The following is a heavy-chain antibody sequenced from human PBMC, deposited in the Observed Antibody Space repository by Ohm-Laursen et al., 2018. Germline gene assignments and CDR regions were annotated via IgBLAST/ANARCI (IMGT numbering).Heavy chain of an antibody. CDR1: GFTFSRYT. V-gene: IGHV3-33*06. CDR2: MWYDGSHQ. CDR3: ANVDYGDS. D-gene: IGHD3-16*01. J-gene: IGHJ4*02. Sequence: SLRLSCTASGFTFSRYTMHWVRQSPGKGLEWVAVMWYDGSHQYSADSVKGRLTISRDNSKNTLYLQMSSLRAEDTAVYYCANVDYGDSWGQGTLVTVSS.